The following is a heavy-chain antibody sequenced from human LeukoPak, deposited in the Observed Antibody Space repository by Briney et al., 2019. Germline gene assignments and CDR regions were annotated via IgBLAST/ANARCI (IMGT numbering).Heavy chain of an antibody. V-gene: IGHV3-74*01. CDR3: AKAVTGYCSGGSCYFFDY. CDR2: INSDGSST. Sequence: GGSLKLSCAASGFTFSSFWMHWVRQAPGKGLVWVSRINSDGSSTSYADSVKGRFTISRDNSKNTLYLQIYSLRAEDTAVYYCAKAVTGYCSGGSCYFFDYWGQGTLVTVSS. J-gene: IGHJ4*02. CDR1: GFTFSSFW. D-gene: IGHD2-15*01.